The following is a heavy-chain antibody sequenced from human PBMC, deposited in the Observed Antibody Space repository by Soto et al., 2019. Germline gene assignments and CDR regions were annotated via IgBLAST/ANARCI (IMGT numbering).Heavy chain of an antibody. J-gene: IGHJ5*02. CDR3: ARGQYGSIDP. V-gene: IGHV4-34*01. CDR1: GGSFSGYY. Sequence: SETLSLTCAVYGGSFSGYYWSWIRQPPGKGLEWIGEINHSGSTNYNPSLKSRVTISVDTSKNQFSLKLSSVTAADTAVYYCARGQYGSIDPWGQGTLVTVSS. D-gene: IGHD3-10*01. CDR2: INHSGST.